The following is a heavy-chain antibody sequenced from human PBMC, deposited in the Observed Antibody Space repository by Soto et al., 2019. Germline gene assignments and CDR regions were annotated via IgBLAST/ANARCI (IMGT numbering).Heavy chain of an antibody. J-gene: IGHJ6*03. Sequence: SETLSLTCNVSGGSISGYYWSWVRQTPGKGLEWIGYIYYSGSTNYNPSLKSRVTISVDTSKNHFSLRLTSVTAADTAVYYCARGPYYDLIWNYYYMDVWGKGTTVTVSS. V-gene: IGHV4-59*08. CDR2: IYYSGST. D-gene: IGHD3-16*01. CDR1: GGSISGYY. CDR3: ARGPYYDLIWNYYYMDV.